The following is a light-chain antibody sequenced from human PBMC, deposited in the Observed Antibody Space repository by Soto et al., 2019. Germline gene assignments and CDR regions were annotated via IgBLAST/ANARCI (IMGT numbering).Light chain of an antibody. Sequence: DIQMTQSPSSLSASVGDRVTITCQASQDISNYLNWYQQKPGKAPKLLIYDASNLEAGVPSRFSGSGSGTDFTFTISCLQPEDIAPYYCQQYDDLPYNFGQGTKLEIK. J-gene: IGKJ2*01. V-gene: IGKV1-33*01. CDR2: DAS. CDR1: QDISNY. CDR3: QQYDDLPYN.